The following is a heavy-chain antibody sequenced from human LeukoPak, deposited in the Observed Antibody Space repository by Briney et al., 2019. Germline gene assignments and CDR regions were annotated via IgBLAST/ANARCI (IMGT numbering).Heavy chain of an antibody. V-gene: IGHV4-4*07. CDR2: IYTSGST. Sequence: SETLSLTCTVSGGSISSYYWSWIRQPAGKGLEWIGRIYTSGSTNYNPSPKSRVTMSVDTSKNQFSLKLSSVTAADTAVYYCARHRYYDSSGYYGYIDYWGQGTLVTVSS. J-gene: IGHJ4*02. CDR1: GGSISSYY. D-gene: IGHD3-22*01. CDR3: ARHRYYDSSGYYGYIDY.